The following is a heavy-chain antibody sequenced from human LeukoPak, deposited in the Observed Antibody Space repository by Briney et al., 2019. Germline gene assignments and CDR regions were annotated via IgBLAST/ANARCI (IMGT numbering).Heavy chain of an antibody. CDR2: ISGNGEST. CDR1: GFTFSSYA. J-gene: IGHJ4*02. CDR3: AKARPLDSSSWSHGDY. V-gene: IGHV3-23*01. D-gene: IGHD6-13*01. Sequence: PGGSLRLSCVASGFTFSSYAMSWVRQAPGKGLEWVSVISGNGESTYYGDSVKGRFTISRDNSKNTLYLQMNSLRAEDTAVYYCAKARPLDSSSWSHGDYWGQGTLVTVSS.